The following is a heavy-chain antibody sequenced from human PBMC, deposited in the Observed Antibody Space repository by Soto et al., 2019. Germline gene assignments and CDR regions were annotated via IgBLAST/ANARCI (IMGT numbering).Heavy chain of an antibody. D-gene: IGHD4-17*01. J-gene: IGHJ4*02. V-gene: IGHV3-23*01. CDR3: AKARGDYGHFFDY. CDR1: GFIFNNYA. CDR2: ISGSGGNT. Sequence: GSLRLSCAASGFIFNNYAMSWVRQAPGKGLEWVSTISGSGGNTYYADSVKGRCTISRDYSRNTLNLQVNSLRAEDTAVYYCAKARGDYGHFFDYWGQGTLVTVSS.